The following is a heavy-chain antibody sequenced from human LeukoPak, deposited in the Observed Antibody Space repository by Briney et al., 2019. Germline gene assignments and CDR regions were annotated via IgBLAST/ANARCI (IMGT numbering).Heavy chain of an antibody. J-gene: IGHJ4*02. CDR3: ARDETYDYESNGYLDF. CDR2: IRHDGSET. Sequence: GGSLRLSCIGSGFTFRSHAMSWVRQAPGKGLEWVANIRHDGSETYYVDSLRGRFTISRDNAKNLVYLQMSSLRAEDTAIYYCARDETYDYESNGYLDFWGQGTVVTVSS. D-gene: IGHD3-22*01. CDR1: GFTFRSHA. V-gene: IGHV3-7*01.